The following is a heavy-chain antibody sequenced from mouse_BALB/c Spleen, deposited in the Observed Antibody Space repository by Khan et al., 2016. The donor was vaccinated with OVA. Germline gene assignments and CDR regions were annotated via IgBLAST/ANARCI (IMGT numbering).Heavy chain of an antibody. D-gene: IGHD2-14*01. CDR1: GYTFTSYT. J-gene: IGHJ3*01. CDR3: VRDGANHRNDGWFAY. Sequence: VQLVESGAELARPGASVKMSCKASGYTFTSYTIHWIKLRPGQGLEWIGFINPSNGYTNYNQKFKDKATLTADKSSTTVYMQLSSLTSDDSAVYNCVRDGANHRNDGWFAYWGQGTLVTVSA. CDR2: INPSNGYT. V-gene: IGHV1-4*01.